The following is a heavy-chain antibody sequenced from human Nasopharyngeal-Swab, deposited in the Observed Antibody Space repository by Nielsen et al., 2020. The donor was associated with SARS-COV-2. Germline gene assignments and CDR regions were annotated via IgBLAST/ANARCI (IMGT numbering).Heavy chain of an antibody. CDR2: ISSSGSTI. J-gene: IGHJ5*02. CDR3: ARGGIAAAGFRFDP. V-gene: IGHV3-48*01. Sequence: GESLKISCAASGFTFSSYSMNWIRQAPGKGLEWVSYISSSGSTIYYADSVKGRFTISRDNSKNTLYLQMNSLRAEDTAVYYCARGGIAAAGFRFDPWGQGTLVTVSS. CDR1: GFTFSSYS. D-gene: IGHD6-13*01.